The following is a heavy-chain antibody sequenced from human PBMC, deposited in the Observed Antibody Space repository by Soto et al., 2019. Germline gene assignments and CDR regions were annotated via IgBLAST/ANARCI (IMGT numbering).Heavy chain of an antibody. D-gene: IGHD2-2*01. CDR3: ARNTNQLLAPYYYYGMDG. J-gene: IGHJ6*02. V-gene: IGHV1-69*06. CDR2: IIPIFGTA. Sequence: QVQLVQSGAEVKKPGSSVKVSCKASGGTFSSYAISWVRQAPGQGLEWMGGIIPIFGTANYAQKFQGRVTITADKSTSTAYMERSILRSEDTAVYYCARNTNQLLAPYYYYGMDGWGQGTTVTVSS. CDR1: GGTFSSYA.